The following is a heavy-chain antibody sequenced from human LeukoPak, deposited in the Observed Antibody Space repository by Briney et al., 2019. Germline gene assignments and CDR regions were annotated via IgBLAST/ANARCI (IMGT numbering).Heavy chain of an antibody. CDR2: ISDTGDTT. V-gene: IGHV3-23*01. CDR3: AKDTSIGRYCTNGVCSPFDY. Sequence: GGSLRLSCAGSGFTFSSYAMSWVRQAPGKGLEGVSAISDTGDTTYDADSVKGRFTISRDNSRSTLYLQMNSLRAEDTALYYCAKDTSIGRYCTNGVCSPFDYWGQGTLVTVSS. J-gene: IGHJ4*02. CDR1: GFTFSSYA. D-gene: IGHD2-8*01.